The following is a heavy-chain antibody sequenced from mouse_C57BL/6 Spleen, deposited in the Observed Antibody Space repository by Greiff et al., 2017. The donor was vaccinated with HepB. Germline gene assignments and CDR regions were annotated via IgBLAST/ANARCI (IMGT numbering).Heavy chain of an antibody. J-gene: IGHJ2*01. D-gene: IGHD2-1*01. V-gene: IGHV5-17*01. CDR1: GFTFSDYG. CDR3: ARHGNYVDYFDY. Sequence: DVKLQESGGGLVKPGGSLKLSCAASGFTFSDYGMHWVRQAPEKGLEWVAYISSGSSTIYYADTVKGRFTISRDNAKNTLFLQMTSLRSEDTAMYYCARHGNYVDYFDYWGQGTTLTVSS. CDR2: ISSGSSTI.